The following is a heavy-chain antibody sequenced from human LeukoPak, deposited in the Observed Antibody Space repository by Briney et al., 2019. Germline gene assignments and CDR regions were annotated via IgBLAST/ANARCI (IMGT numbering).Heavy chain of an antibody. V-gene: IGHV4-30-4*01. CDR1: GGSISCGDYY. D-gene: IGHD1-26*01. J-gene: IGHJ4*02. Sequence: SQTLSLTCTVSGGSISCGDYYWSWIRQPPGKGLKWIGYIFYSGNTYYNPSLKSRVTISVDTSKNQFSLKLSSVTAADTAVYYCARAAYSGSYHSDYWGQGTLVTVSS. CDR3: ARAAYSGSYHSDY. CDR2: IFYSGNT.